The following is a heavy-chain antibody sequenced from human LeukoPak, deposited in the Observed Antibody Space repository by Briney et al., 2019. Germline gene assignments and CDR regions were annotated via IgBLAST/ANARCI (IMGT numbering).Heavy chain of an antibody. J-gene: IGHJ4*02. CDR1: GFTFSSYA. D-gene: IGHD3-16*01. Sequence: QTGGSLRLSCAASGFTFSSYAMSWVRQAPGKGLEWVSAISGSGVYTYFADSVKGRFTISRDNSKNTLFLQMNSLRAEDTAVYYCAKGRMSSRPGGGFDYWGQGTLVTVSS. CDR3: AKGRMSSRPGGGFDY. V-gene: IGHV3-23*01. CDR2: ISGSGVYT.